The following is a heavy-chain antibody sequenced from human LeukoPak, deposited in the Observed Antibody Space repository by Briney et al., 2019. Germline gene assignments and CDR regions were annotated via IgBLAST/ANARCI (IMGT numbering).Heavy chain of an antibody. CDR2: ISSSSSYI. J-gene: IGHJ6*02. Sequence: GGSLRLSCAASGFTFSSYSMNWVRQAPGKGLERVSSISSSSSYIYYADSVKGRFTISRDNAKNSLYLQMNSLRAEDTAVYYCARDPADGGYCSGGSCYYYYGMDVWGQGTTVTVSS. D-gene: IGHD2-15*01. CDR1: GFTFSSYS. V-gene: IGHV3-21*01. CDR3: ARDPADGGYCSGGSCYYYYGMDV.